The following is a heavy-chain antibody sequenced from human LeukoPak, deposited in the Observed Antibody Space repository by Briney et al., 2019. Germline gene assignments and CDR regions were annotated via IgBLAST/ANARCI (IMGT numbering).Heavy chain of an antibody. CDR3: ARDGADSSGSRDGWFDP. J-gene: IGHJ5*02. V-gene: IGHV3-23*01. D-gene: IGHD3-22*01. CDR2: ISGSGGST. CDR1: GFTFSSYA. Sequence: GGSLRLSCAASGFTFSSYAMSWVRQAPGKGLEWVSAISGSGGSTYYADSVKGRFTISRDNAKNSLYLQMNSLRAEDTAVYYCARDGADSSGSRDGWFDPWGQGTLVTVSS.